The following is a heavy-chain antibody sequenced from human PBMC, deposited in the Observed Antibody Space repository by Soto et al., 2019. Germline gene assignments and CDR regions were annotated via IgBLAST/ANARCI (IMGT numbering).Heavy chain of an antibody. J-gene: IGHJ5*02. CDR2: IYHSGST. D-gene: IGHD5-18*01. V-gene: IGHV4-30-2*01. CDR3: ARVGDTAMVNDWFDP. CDR1: GGSISSGGYS. Sequence: TLSLTCAVSGGSISSGGYSWSWIRQPPGKGLEWIGYIYHSGSTYYNPSLKSRVTISVDRSKNQFSLKLSSVTAADTAVYYCARVGDTAMVNDWFDPWGQGTLVTVSS.